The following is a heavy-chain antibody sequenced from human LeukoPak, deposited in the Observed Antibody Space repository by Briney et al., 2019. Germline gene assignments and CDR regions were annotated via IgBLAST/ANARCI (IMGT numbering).Heavy chain of an antibody. V-gene: IGHV3-21*01. Sequence: GGSLRLSCTASGFTFSSYSMNWVRQAPGKGLEWVSFISSSSTYIYYAESVKGRFTISRDNAKNSLFLQMNSLRAEDTAVYYCARDGRGDYCSGGSCLMFDPWGQGTLVTVSS. J-gene: IGHJ5*02. D-gene: IGHD2-15*01. CDR1: GFTFSSYS. CDR2: ISSSSTYI. CDR3: ARDGRGDYCSGGSCLMFDP.